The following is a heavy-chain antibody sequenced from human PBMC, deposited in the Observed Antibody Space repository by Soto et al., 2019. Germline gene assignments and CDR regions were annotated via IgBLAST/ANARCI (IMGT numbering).Heavy chain of an antibody. CDR2: ITSSSDAI. J-gene: IGHJ6*02. D-gene: IGHD4-17*01. CDR3: AILDFGDYLLSYGVDV. Sequence: GGSLRLSCAVSGFPFRSYEMNWVRQAPGKVPEWVSYITSSSDAIYYAASVKGRFTVSRDNAKNSLYLQMNSLRAEDTAVYYCAILDFGDYLLSYGVDVWGQGTTVNVSS. CDR1: GFPFRSYE. V-gene: IGHV3-48*03.